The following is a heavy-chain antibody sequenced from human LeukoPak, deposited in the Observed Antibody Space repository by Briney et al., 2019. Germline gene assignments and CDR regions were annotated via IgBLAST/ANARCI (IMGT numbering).Heavy chain of an antibody. V-gene: IGHV3-7*01. CDR1: GFTFSNYW. Sequence: GGSLTLSCAASGFTFSNYWMTWVRQAPGKGLEWVAHIKEDGGEKHYVDPVKGRFTISRDNAKNSLYLQMNSLRAEDTAVYYCARATESIVVVTAPVGYWGQGTLVTVSS. CDR2: IKEDGGEK. CDR3: ARATESIVVVTAPVGY. D-gene: IGHD2-21*02. J-gene: IGHJ4*02.